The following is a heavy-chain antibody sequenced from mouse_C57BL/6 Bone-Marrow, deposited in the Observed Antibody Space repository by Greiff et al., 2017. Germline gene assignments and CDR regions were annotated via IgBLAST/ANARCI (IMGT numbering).Heavy chain of an antibody. J-gene: IGHJ4*01. D-gene: IGHD1-1*01. CDR3: AINYYGSSYDYAMDY. V-gene: IGHV1-19*01. CDR2: INPYNGGT. Sequence: VQLKQSGPVLVKPGASVKMSCKASGYTFTDYYMNWVKQSHGKSLEWIGVINPYNGGTSYNQKFKGKATLTVDKSSSTAYMELNSLTSEDSAVYYCAINYYGSSYDYAMDYWGQGTSVTVSS. CDR1: GYTFTDYY.